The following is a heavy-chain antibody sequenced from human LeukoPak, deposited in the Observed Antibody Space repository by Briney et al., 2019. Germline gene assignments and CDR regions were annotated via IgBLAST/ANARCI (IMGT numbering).Heavy chain of an antibody. CDR1: GFSFSGYW. J-gene: IGHJ6*03. D-gene: IGHD2-2*01. CDR2: INHSGST. V-gene: IGHV4-34*01. Sequence: PAETLSLTCAVYGFSFSGYWWSWIRQPPGKGLEWVGEINHSGSTNDNPSLKSRVTISVDTSKNQFSMKLSSLTVADMAVYYCARVWRGLQLHQEYYYYMDVWGKGTTVTVSS. CDR3: ARVWRGLQLHQEYYYYMDV.